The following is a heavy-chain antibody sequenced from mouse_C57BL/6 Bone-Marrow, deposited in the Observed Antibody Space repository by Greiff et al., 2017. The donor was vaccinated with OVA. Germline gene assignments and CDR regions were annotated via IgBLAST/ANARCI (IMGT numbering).Heavy chain of an antibody. Sequence: VQLQQSGAELMKPGASVKLSCKATGYTFTGYWIEWVKQRPGHGLEWSGEIFPGSGSTNYNEKFKGKATFTADPSSNTAYRQLSILTTEDSAIYYCAGVLLDYGSSLYWYCDVWGTGTTVTVSS. CDR3: AGVLLDYGSSLYWYCDV. CDR2: IFPGSGST. V-gene: IGHV1-9*01. CDR1: GYTFTGYW. J-gene: IGHJ1*03. D-gene: IGHD1-1*01.